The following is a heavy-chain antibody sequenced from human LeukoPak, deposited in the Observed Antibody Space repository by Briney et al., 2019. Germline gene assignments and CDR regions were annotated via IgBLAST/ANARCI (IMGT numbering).Heavy chain of an antibody. V-gene: IGHV2-70*11. D-gene: IGHD3-3*01. CDR3: ARTHYDFWSGPRDYYYGMDV. J-gene: IGHJ6*02. Sequence: SGPALVKPTQTLTQTCTFSGFSLSTSGICVSWIRQPSGKALEWLASIDWDDDKYYSTSLKTRLTISKDTSKNQVVLTMTNMDPVDTATYYCARTHYDFWSGPRDYYYGMDVWGQGTTVTVSS. CDR1: GFSLSTSGIC. CDR2: IDWDDDK.